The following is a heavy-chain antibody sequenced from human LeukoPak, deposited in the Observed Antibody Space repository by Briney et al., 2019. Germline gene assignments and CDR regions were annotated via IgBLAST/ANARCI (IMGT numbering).Heavy chain of an antibody. CDR2: IYYRGST. Sequence: SETLSLTCTVSGGSISSHYWSWIRQPPGKGLEWIGYIYYRGSTNYNPSLKSRVTISVDTSKSQFSLKLSSVTAADTAVYYCASLYYYGSGSHNAEYFQYWGQGTLVTGSS. CDR3: ASLYYYGSGSHNAEYFQY. D-gene: IGHD3-10*01. V-gene: IGHV4-59*08. J-gene: IGHJ1*01. CDR1: GGSISSHY.